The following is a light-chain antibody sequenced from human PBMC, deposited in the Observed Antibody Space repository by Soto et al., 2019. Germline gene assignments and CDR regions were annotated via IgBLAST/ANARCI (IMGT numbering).Light chain of an antibody. CDR1: QSLLYSDGKTY. V-gene: IGKV2D-29*01. J-gene: IGKJ5*01. CDR3: MQRTHVPIT. CDR2: DVS. Sequence: DVVVTQTPLSLSVTPGQPASMSCKSSQSLLYSDGKTYLYWYLQRPGQPPQLLIYDVSNRFSGVQDSFSGSGSGTDFTLKISRVEAEDVGVYYCMQRTHVPITFGQGTRLEIK.